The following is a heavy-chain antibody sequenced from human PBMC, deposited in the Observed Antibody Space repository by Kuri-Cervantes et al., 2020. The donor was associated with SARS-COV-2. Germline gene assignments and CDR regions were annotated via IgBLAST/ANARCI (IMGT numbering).Heavy chain of an antibody. D-gene: IGHD3-3*01. CDR2: IKCDGSNK. CDR3: AKDRRYYDFWSGYSLGDY. Sequence: GESLKISCAASGFTFSSSWMHWVCQAPEKGLEWVADIKCDGSNKYYADSVKGRFIISRDNSKNTLYLQMNSLRAEDTAVYYCAKDRRYYDFWSGYSLGDYWGQGTLVTVSS. V-gene: IGHV3-52*01. CDR1: GFTFSSSW. J-gene: IGHJ4*02.